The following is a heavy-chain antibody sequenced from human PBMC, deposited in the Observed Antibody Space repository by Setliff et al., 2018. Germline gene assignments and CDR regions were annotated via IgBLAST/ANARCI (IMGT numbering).Heavy chain of an antibody. CDR1: GYTFINYE. J-gene: IGHJ3*02. CDR3: ARELTHYYGSGSSLDAFDI. D-gene: IGHD3-10*01. CDR2: INTNTGNP. Sequence: GASVKVSCKASGYTFINYEINWVRQAPGQGLEWMGWINTNTGNPTYAQGFTGRFVFSLDTSVSTAYLQISSLKAEDTAVYYCARELTHYYGSGSSLDAFDIWGQGTMVTVSS. V-gene: IGHV7-4-1*02.